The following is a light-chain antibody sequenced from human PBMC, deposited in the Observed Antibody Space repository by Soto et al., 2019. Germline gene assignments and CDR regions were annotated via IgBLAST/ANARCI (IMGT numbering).Light chain of an antibody. J-gene: IGLJ1*01. Sequence: QSVLTQTPSASATPGQRVTISCSGTNSNIGSNTIAWYQQLPGTAPKRLIHSNNQRPSGVPDRFSASKSGTSASLAISGLQSEDEADYYCATWDDSPNGYVFGTGTKVTVL. CDR2: SNN. CDR3: ATWDDSPNGYV. CDR1: NSNIGSNT. V-gene: IGLV1-44*01.